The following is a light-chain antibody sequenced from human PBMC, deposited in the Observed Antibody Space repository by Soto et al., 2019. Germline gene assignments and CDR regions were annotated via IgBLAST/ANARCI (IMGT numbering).Light chain of an antibody. CDR3: QQSFSAPRT. V-gene: IGKV1-39*01. CDR2: SAS. J-gene: IGKJ2*01. CDR1: ETIIDY. Sequence: DIQMSQSPSSLSASVGDSVTITCRASETIIDYLNWYQQQPGEAPKLLIFSASSLHSGVPSRFRGSVSGTHFTLTISSLQPEDFATYFCQQSFSAPRTFGQGTKLQAK.